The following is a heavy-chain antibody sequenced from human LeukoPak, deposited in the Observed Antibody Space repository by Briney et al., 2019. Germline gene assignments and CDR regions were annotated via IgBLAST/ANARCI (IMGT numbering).Heavy chain of an antibody. CDR3: ARGRSYDFWSGYYPYFDY. J-gene: IGHJ4*02. CDR1: GYTFTGYY. Sequence: ASVKVSCKASGYTFTGYYMHWVRQAPGQGLEWMGWINPNGGGTNYAQKFQGRVTMTRDTSISTAYMELSRLRSDDTAVYYCARGRSYDFWSGYYPYFDYWGQEALVTVSS. V-gene: IGHV1-2*02. CDR2: INPNGGGT. D-gene: IGHD3-3*01.